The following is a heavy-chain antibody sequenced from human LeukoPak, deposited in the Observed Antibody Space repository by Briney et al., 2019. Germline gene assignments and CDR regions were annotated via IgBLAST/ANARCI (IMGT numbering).Heavy chain of an antibody. CDR3: AKHHNYDIGAFDS. CDR2: ISGSGGST. CDR1: EFTFSSYA. Sequence: GGSLRLSCVASEFTFSSYAMSWVRQAPGKGLEWVSAISGSGGSTYYADSVKGRFTISRDNSKNTLFLQMNSLRVEDTAVYYCAKHHNYDIGAFDSWGQGTQVTVSS. J-gene: IGHJ4*02. V-gene: IGHV3-23*01. D-gene: IGHD3-22*01.